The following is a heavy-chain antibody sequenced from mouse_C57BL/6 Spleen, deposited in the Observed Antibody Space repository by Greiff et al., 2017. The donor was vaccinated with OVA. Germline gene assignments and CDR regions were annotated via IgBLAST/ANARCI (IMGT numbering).Heavy chain of an antibody. Sequence: QVQLQQSGAELVKPGASVKISCKASGYAFSSYWLNWVKQRPGKGLVWIGQIYTGDGDTNYNGKFKGKATLTADKSSSTAYMQLSSLTSEDSAVYFSARGTGTGYFDVWGTGTTVTVSS. D-gene: IGHD4-1*01. CDR1: GYAFSSYW. J-gene: IGHJ1*03. CDR3: ARGTGTGYFDV. V-gene: IGHV1-80*01. CDR2: IYTGDGDT.